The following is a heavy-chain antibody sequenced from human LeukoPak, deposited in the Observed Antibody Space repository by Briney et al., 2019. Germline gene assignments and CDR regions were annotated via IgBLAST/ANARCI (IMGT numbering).Heavy chain of an antibody. CDR2: IYHSGNT. CDR3: ARELRVNGESWWYFDL. D-gene: IGHD2-8*01. CDR1: GVSISSFNW. Sequence: SGTLSLTCVVSGVSISSFNWWTWVRQPPGKGLEWIGEIYHSGNTNYNPSLESRVTISVDRSKNHFSLKVNSVTAADTAVYYCARELRVNGESWWYFDLWGRGTLVTVSS. V-gene: IGHV4-4*02. J-gene: IGHJ2*01.